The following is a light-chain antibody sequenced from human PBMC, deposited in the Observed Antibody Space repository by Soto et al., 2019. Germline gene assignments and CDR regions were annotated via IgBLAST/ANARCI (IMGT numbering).Light chain of an antibody. V-gene: IGKV3-15*01. Sequence: EIVITQSPATLSVSPGERVTLSCRASQSVGPNLAWYQQKPGQSPRLLIYGASTRAAGIPGRFSGSGSGTDFTLTIISLQTEDCAVYYCQQYNDWPPRFTFGPGTKVDIK. CDR2: GAS. J-gene: IGKJ3*01. CDR1: QSVGPN. CDR3: QQYNDWPPRFT.